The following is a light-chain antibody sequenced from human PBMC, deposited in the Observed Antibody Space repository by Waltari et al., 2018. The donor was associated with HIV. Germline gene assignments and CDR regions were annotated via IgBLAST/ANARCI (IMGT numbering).Light chain of an antibody. CDR1: QSVTNNY. V-gene: IGKV3-20*01. Sequence: FVLTQSPGTLSLSPGDRATLPCRARQSVTNNYLGWYQQKPGQAPRLLIYGSSRRAPGIPDRFSGSGSGTDFTLAISRLEPEDFAVYYCQQYDGATRTFGQGTKVEIK. CDR3: QQYDGATRT. CDR2: GSS. J-gene: IGKJ1*01.